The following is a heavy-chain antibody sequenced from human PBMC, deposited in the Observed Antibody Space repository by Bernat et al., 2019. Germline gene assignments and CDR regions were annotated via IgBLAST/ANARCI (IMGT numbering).Heavy chain of an antibody. Sequence: EVQLVESGGGLVQPGGSLRLSCAAAGFTFSSYSMNWVRQAPGKGLEWVSYISSSSSTIYYAESVKGRFTISRDNAKNSLYLQMNSLRAEDTAVYYCVSLRGYCSGGSSDEEDGSWFDPWGQGTLVTVSS. V-gene: IGHV3-48*01. CDR1: GFTFSSYS. J-gene: IGHJ5*02. CDR3: VSLRGYCSGGSSDEEDGSWFDP. CDR2: ISSSSSTI. D-gene: IGHD2-15*01.